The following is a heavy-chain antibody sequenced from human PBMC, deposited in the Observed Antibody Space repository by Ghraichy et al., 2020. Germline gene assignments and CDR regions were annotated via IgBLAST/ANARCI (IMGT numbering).Heavy chain of an antibody. CDR3: ARDGAERVFDY. CDR2: IYYSGST. V-gene: IGHV4-31*03. CDR1: GGSISSGGYY. D-gene: IGHD1-1*01. Sequence: SETLSLTCTVSGGSISSGGYYWSWIRQHPGKGLEWIGYIYYSGSTYYNPSLKSRVTISVDTSKNQFSLKLSSVTAADTAVYYCARDGAERVFDYWGQGTLVTVSS. J-gene: IGHJ4*02.